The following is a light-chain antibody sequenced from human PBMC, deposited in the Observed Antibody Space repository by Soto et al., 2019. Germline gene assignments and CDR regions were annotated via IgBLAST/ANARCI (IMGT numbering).Light chain of an antibody. V-gene: IGLV1-47*01. CDR1: SFNIGSNY. J-gene: IGLJ3*02. CDR2: RNN. Sequence: QSVLTQPPSASGTPGQRVTISCSGSSFNIGSNYVYWYQQLPGTAPKLLIYRNNQRPSGVPDRFSATKSGTSASLAISRLRSEDEADYYCAAWDDSLSALFGGGTKLTVL. CDR3: AAWDDSLSAL.